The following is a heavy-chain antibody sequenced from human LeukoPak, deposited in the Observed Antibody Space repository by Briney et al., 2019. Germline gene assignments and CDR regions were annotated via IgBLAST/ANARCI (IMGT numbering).Heavy chain of an antibody. CDR2: ISGSGGST. J-gene: IGHJ3*02. CDR1: GFTFSSYA. V-gene: IGHV3-23*01. D-gene: IGHD6-19*01. CDR3: AKDLSSGWPFDAFDI. Sequence: GGSLRLSCAASGFTFSSYAMSWVRRAPGKGLEWVSAISGSGGSTYYADSVKGRFTISRDNSKNTLYLQTNSLRAEDTAVYYCAKDLSSGWPFDAFDIWGQGTMVTVSS.